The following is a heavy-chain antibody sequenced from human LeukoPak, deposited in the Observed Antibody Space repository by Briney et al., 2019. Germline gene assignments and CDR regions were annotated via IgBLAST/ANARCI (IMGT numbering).Heavy chain of an antibody. D-gene: IGHD3-22*01. CDR3: ARDTSSRITMIVVVLDY. J-gene: IGHJ4*02. V-gene: IGHV3-21*05. Sequence: GGSLRLSCAASGFTFSSYSMNWVRQAPGKGLEWVSYISSSSSYIYYADSVKGRFTISRDNAKNSLYLQMNSLRAEDTAVYYCARDTSSRITMIVVVLDYWGQGTLVTVSS. CDR1: GFTFSSYS. CDR2: ISSSSSYI.